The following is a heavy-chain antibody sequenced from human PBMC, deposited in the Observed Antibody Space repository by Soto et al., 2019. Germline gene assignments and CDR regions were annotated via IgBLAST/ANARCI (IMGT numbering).Heavy chain of an antibody. J-gene: IGHJ6*02. CDR3: ARETSTFAPYSGSYYDYYYGMDV. D-gene: IGHD1-26*01. CDR1: GYTFTGYY. Sequence: ASVKVSCKASGYTFTGYYMHWVRQAPGQGLEWMGWINPNSGGTNYAQKFQGRVTMTRDTSISTAYMGLSRLRSDDTAVYYCARETSTFAPYSGSYYDYYYGMDVWGQGTTVTVSS. V-gene: IGHV1-2*02. CDR2: INPNSGGT.